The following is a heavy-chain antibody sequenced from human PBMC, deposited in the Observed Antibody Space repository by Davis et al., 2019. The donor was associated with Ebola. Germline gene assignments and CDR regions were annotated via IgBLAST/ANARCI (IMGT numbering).Heavy chain of an antibody. CDR1: GFTFSSYW. Sequence: GESLKISCAASGFTFSSYWMSWVRQAPGKGLEWVANIKQDGSEKYYVDSVRGRFTISRDNAKNSLYLQMNSLRAEDTAVYYCARALSYYYYGMDVWGQGTTVTVSS. V-gene: IGHV3-7*01. CDR3: ARALSYYYYGMDV. CDR2: IKQDGSEK. J-gene: IGHJ6*02.